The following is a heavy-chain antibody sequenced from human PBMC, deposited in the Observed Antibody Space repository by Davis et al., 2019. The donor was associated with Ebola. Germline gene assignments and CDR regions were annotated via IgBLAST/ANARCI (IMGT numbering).Heavy chain of an antibody. CDR3: AAPGICGGDCYSWVVGMGV. Sequence: SVKVSCKASGFTFTSSAVQWVRQARGQRLEWLGSIVVGSGNTNYAQKFQERVTITRDMSTSTAYMELSSLRSEDTAVYYCAAPGICGGDCYSWVVGMGVWGQGATVTVSS. V-gene: IGHV1-58*01. CDR2: IVVGSGNT. CDR1: GFTFTSSA. D-gene: IGHD2-21*02. J-gene: IGHJ6*02.